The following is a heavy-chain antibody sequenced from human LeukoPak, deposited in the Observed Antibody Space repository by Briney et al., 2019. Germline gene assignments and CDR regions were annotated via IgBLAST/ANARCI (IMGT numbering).Heavy chain of an antibody. V-gene: IGHV4-34*01. D-gene: IGHD3-10*01. CDR2: INHSGST. Sequence: PSETLSLTCAVYGGSFSGYYWSWIRQPPGKGLEWIGEINHSGSTNYNPSLKSRVTISVDTSKNQFSLKLSSVTAADTAVYYCAGVTLWFGERRIDPWGQGTLVTVSS. CDR1: GGSFSGYY. CDR3: AGVTLWFGERRIDP. J-gene: IGHJ5*02.